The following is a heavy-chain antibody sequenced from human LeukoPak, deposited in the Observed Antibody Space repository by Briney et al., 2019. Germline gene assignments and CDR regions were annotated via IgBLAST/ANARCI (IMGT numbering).Heavy chain of an antibody. D-gene: IGHD2-21*02. CDR1: GFTFSSYW. CDR2: ISGSGGST. J-gene: IGHJ4*02. V-gene: IGHV3-23*01. Sequence: GGSLRLSCAASGFTFSSYWMSWVRQAPGKGLEWVSAISGSGGSTYYADSVKGRFTISRDNSKNTLYLQMNSLRAEDTAVYYCAKARDVVTAITRFDYWGQGTLVTVSS. CDR3: AKARDVVTAITRFDY.